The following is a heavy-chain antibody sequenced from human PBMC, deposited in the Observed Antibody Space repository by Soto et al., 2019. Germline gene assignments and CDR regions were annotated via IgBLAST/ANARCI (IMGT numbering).Heavy chain of an antibody. J-gene: IGHJ3*02. CDR3: ARQRGSSWPEDAFDI. CDR2: IYPGDSDT. D-gene: IGHD6-13*01. Sequence: PCQSLRISCKGFGYSFTSYCIGRVRQMPGKGLEWMGIIYPGDSDTRYSPSFQGQVTISADKSISTAYLQWSSLKASDTAMYYCARQRGSSWPEDAFDIWGQGTMVTVSS. V-gene: IGHV5-51*01. CDR1: GYSFTSYC.